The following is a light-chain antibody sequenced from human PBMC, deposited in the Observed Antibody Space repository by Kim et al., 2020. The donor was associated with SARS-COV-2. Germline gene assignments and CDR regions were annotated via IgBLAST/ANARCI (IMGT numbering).Light chain of an antibody. Sequence: SYELTQPPSVSVAPGKTARITCGGNNIGGKSVNWYQQKPGQAPVLVIYYDSARPSGIPERFSGSNSGNTATLTISRVEAGDEADYYRQVWGSRDDYAIFG. CDR2: YDS. V-gene: IGLV3-21*01. CDR1: NIGGKS. CDR3: QVWGSRDDYAI. J-gene: IGLJ2*01.